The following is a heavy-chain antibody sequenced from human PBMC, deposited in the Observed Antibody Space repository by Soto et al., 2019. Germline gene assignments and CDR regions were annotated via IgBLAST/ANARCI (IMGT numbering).Heavy chain of an antibody. V-gene: IGHV5-10-1*01. Sequence: LKISLKCSGYXFNSYLDSWVRHMPGKGLEWMGRIDPSDSYNNYRPSFQGHVTISADKYISTAYLQWSSRKACDTAMYYCARLGIAARQYYYSGMDVWGQATTLT. CDR1: GYXFNSYL. D-gene: IGHD6-6*01. CDR2: IDPSDSYN. J-gene: IGHJ6*02. CDR3: ARLGIAARQYYYSGMDV.